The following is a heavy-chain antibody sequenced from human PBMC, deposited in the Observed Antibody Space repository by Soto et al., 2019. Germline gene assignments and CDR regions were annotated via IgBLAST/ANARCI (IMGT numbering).Heavy chain of an antibody. J-gene: IGHJ4*02. D-gene: IGHD3-22*01. CDR1: GGSISSGGYS. Sequence: PSETLSLTCAVSGGSISSGGYSWSWIRQPPGKGLEWIGYIYHSGSTYYNPSLKSRVTISVDRSKNQFSLKLSSVTAADTAVYYCARAYYYDSSGQYCFDYWGQGTLVTVSS. CDR2: IYHSGST. V-gene: IGHV4-30-2*01. CDR3: ARAYYYDSSGQYCFDY.